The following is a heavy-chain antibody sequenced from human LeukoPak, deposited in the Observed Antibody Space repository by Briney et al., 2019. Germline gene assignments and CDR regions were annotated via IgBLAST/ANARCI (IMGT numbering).Heavy chain of an antibody. J-gene: IGHJ4*02. CDR3: ARGIYGSGSYYYFDY. V-gene: IGHV4-34*01. CDR1: GGSFSGYY. CDR2: INHSGST. Sequence: PSETLSLTCAVYGGSFSGYYWSWIRQPPGKGLEWIGEINHSGSTNYNPSLKSLVTISVDTSKNQFSLKLSSVTAADTAVYYCARGIYGSGSYYYFDYWGQGTLVTVSS. D-gene: IGHD3-10*01.